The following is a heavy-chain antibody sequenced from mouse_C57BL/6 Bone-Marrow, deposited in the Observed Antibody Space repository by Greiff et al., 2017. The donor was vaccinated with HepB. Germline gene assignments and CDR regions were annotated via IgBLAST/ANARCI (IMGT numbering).Heavy chain of an antibody. J-gene: IGHJ4*01. CDR3: ARWRIYTTVVATKGYYAMDY. Sequence: QVQLKQPGAELVKPGASVKMSCKASGYTFTSYWITWVKQRPGQGLEWIGDIYPGSGSTNYNEKFKSKATLTVDTSSSTAYMQLSSLTSEDSAVYYCARWRIYTTVVATKGYYAMDYWGQGTSVTVSS. CDR2: IYPGSGST. D-gene: IGHD1-1*01. CDR1: GYTFTSYW. V-gene: IGHV1-55*01.